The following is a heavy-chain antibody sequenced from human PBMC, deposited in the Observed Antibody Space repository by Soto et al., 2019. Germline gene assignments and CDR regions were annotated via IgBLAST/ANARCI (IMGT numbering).Heavy chain of an antibody. Sequence: PSETLSLTCTVSGGSISSYYWSWIRQPPGKGLEWIGYIYYSGSINYNPSLKSRVTISVDTSKNQFSLKLSSVTAADTAVYYCARGRKYYYDSSPFDYWGQGTLVTVSS. CDR1: GGSISSYY. CDR2: IYYSGSI. D-gene: IGHD3-22*01. J-gene: IGHJ4*02. CDR3: ARGRKYYYDSSPFDY. V-gene: IGHV4-59*01.